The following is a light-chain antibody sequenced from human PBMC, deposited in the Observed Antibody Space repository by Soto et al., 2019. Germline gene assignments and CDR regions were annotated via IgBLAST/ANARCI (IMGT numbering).Light chain of an antibody. J-gene: IGKJ2*03. V-gene: IGKV3-20*01. CDR3: LQYGTPPYS. CDR2: DAS. Sequence: DIVLTQSPGTLSLSPGEGATLSCRASQSVRANSVAWYQQKPGQAPRVLIYDASSGATGIPDRFSGSGSGTDFTLALSRLEPEDFAVYYCLQYGTPPYSFGQGTKVEIK. CDR1: QSVRANS.